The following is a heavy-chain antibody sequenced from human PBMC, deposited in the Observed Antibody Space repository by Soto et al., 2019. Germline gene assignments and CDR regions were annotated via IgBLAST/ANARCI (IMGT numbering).Heavy chain of an antibody. CDR1: GYTFTSYA. Sequence: SCKASGYTFTSYAMHWVRQAPGQRLEWMGWINAGNGNTKYSQKFQGRVTITRDTSASTAYMELSSLRSEDTAVYYCARDCSSTSCYRLDPWGQGTLVTVSS. D-gene: IGHD2-2*01. CDR2: INAGNGNT. V-gene: IGHV1-3*01. J-gene: IGHJ5*02. CDR3: ARDCSSTSCYRLDP.